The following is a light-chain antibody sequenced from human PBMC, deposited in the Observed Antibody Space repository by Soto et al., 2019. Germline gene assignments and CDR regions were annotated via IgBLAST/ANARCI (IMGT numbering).Light chain of an antibody. CDR2: EVI. CDR3: SSYSSNRLVV. Sequence: QSALTQPASVSASPGQSITISCTGTSSDVGDYNYVSWYQQYPGNAPKLMIYEVINRPSGASNRFSGSKSGNTASLTISGHQAEVEDDSYRSSYSSNRLVVFGGGTKLTVL. V-gene: IGLV2-14*01. J-gene: IGLJ2*01. CDR1: SSDVGDYNY.